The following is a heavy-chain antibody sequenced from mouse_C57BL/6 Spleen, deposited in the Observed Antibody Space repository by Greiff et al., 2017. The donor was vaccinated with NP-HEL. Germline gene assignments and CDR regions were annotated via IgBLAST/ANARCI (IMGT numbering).Heavy chain of an antibody. CDR3: ARRVYDYDGDYYAMDY. CDR2: IDPSDSYT. J-gene: IGHJ4*01. Sequence: VQLQQPGAELVRPGTSVKLSCKASGYTFTSYWMHWVKQRPGQGLEWIGVIDPSDSYTNYNQKFKGKATLTVDTSSSTAYMQLSSLTSEDSAVYYCARRVYDYDGDYYAMDYWGQGTSVTVSS. D-gene: IGHD2-4*01. V-gene: IGHV1-59*01. CDR1: GYTFTSYW.